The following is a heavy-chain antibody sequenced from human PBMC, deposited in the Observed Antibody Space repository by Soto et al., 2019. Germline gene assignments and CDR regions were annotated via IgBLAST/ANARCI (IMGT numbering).Heavy chain of an antibody. CDR1: GYTFTSYA. D-gene: IGHD3-3*01. CDR3: ATAINGGWFLEWLNSMDV. CDR2: INAGNGNT. V-gene: IGHV1-3*01. Sequence: ASVKVSCKASGYTFTSYATHWVRQAPGQRLEWMGWINAGNGNTKYSQKFQGRVTITRDTSASTAYMELSSLRSEDTAVYYCATAINGGWFLEWLNSMDVWGQGTTVTVSS. J-gene: IGHJ6*02.